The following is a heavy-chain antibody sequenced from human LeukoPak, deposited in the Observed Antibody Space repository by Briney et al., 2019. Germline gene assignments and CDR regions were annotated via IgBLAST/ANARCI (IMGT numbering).Heavy chain of an antibody. V-gene: IGHV4-34*01. J-gene: IGHJ4*02. CDR3: ARYCSGGDCYSKALDY. Sequence: SETLSLTCAVYGGSFSDYYWNWIRQPPGKGLEWIGEINHTGSTNYNPSLKSRVTMSVDTSKNQFSLKLSSVTAADTAVYYCARYCSGGDCYSKALDYWGQGILVTVSS. CDR1: GGSFSDYY. CDR2: INHTGST. D-gene: IGHD2-15*01.